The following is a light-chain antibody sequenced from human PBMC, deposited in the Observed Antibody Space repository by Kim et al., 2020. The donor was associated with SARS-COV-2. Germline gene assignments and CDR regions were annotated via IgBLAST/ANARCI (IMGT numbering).Light chain of an antibody. V-gene: IGLV2-14*01. CDR1: SSDVGGYNY. CDR3: SSYTSTTTLV. Sequence: QSALTQPASVSGSPGQSITISCTGTSSDVGGYNYVSWYQQHPGRAPKLMIYDVSERPSGVSNRFSGSKSGNTASLTISGLQPEDEADYYCSSYTSTTTLVFGGGTQLTVL. J-gene: IGLJ3*02. CDR2: DVS.